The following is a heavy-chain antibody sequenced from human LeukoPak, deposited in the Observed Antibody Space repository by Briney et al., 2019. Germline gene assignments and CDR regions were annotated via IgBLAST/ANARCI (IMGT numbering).Heavy chain of an antibody. CDR3: ARHCPQGIFFDY. Sequence: PSETLSLTCTVSGGSISSYYWSWIRQPPGKGLEWIGYIYYSGSTNYNPSLKSRVTISVDTSKNQFSLKLSSVTAADTAVYYCARHCPQGIFFDYWGQGTLVTVSS. V-gene: IGHV4-59*08. CDR2: IYYSGST. J-gene: IGHJ4*02. D-gene: IGHD3-3*01. CDR1: GGSISSYY.